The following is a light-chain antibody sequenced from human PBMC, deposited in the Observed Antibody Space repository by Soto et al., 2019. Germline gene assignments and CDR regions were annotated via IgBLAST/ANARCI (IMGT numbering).Light chain of an antibody. CDR3: QQSYTTPRT. CDR2: DAS. CDR1: QYIYNY. J-gene: IGKJ1*01. Sequence: DIQMTQSPSSLSASVGDRVTITFRASQYIYNYLSLYQQKPGKAPKLLIYDASSLQSGVPSRFRGSGSETDFTLTITSLQPEDFATYYCQQSYTTPRTFGQGTKVDIK. V-gene: IGKV1-39*01.